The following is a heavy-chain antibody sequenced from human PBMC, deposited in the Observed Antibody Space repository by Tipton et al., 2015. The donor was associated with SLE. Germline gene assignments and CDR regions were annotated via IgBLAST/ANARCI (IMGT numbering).Heavy chain of an antibody. Sequence: TLSLTCTVSGGSISSRPYFWNWIRQPAGKGLEWIGRIYTSASTIYNPSLKSRVTLSSDTSKNQFSLRVRSVTAADTAVYYCARGGGSYYDYWGQGTLVTVSS. CDR3: ARGGGSYYDY. CDR2: IYTSAST. CDR1: GGSISSRPYF. J-gene: IGHJ4*02. D-gene: IGHD1-26*01. V-gene: IGHV4-61*02.